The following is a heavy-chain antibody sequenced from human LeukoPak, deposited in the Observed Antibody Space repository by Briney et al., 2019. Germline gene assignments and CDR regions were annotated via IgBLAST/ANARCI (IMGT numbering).Heavy chain of an antibody. Sequence: GGSLRLSCAASGFTFSSYWLHWVRQAPGKGLVWVSRINSDGSSTSYADSVKGRFTISRDNAKNTLYLQMNSLRAEDTAVYYCARYSSSLGAFDYWGQGTLVTVSS. CDR1: GFTFSSYW. J-gene: IGHJ4*02. CDR2: INSDGSST. D-gene: IGHD6-6*01. V-gene: IGHV3-74*01. CDR3: ARYSSSLGAFDY.